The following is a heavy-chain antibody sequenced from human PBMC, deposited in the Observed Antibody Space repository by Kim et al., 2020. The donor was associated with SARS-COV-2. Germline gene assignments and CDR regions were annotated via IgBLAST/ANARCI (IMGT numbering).Heavy chain of an antibody. CDR1: GFTFSSYW. CDR3: AREGGSAWRRYNGMDV. CDR2: INSDGSDT. Sequence: GGSLRLSCAASGFTFSSYWMHWVRQAPGKGLVWVSRINSDGSDTIYADSVKGRFTISRDNAKNTLYLQMNSLRAEDTAVYYCAREGGSAWRRYNGMDVWGQGTTVTVSS. J-gene: IGHJ6*02. D-gene: IGHD6-19*01. V-gene: IGHV3-74*01.